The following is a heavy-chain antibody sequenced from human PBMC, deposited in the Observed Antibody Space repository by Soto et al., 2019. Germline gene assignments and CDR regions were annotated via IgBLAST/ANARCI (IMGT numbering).Heavy chain of an antibody. J-gene: IGHJ4*02. D-gene: IGHD3-9*01. V-gene: IGHV3-23*01. CDR1: GFTFSSYA. CDR3: AKGGWSGDTIFPTGFDY. Sequence: GGSLRLSCAASGFTFSSYAMSWVRQAPGKGLEWVSAISGSGGSTYYADSVKGRFTISRDNSKNTLYLQMNSLRAEDTAVYYWAKGGWSGDTIFPTGFDYWGQGTLVTVSS. CDR2: ISGSGGST.